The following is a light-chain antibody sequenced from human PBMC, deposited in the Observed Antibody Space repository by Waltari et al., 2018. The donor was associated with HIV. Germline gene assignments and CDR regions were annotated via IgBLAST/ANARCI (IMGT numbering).Light chain of an antibody. CDR3: QAWDSSVHVV. CDR1: NLGEKY. CDR2: QDR. V-gene: IGLV3-1*01. Sequence: SYELTQPPSVSVSPGQTATITCSGDNLGEKYVSWYQKKPGQSPLLVIYQDRKRSSGIPDRFSGSNSVNTATLTISATQDVDEADYYCQAWDSSVHVVFGGGTKLTVL. J-gene: IGLJ2*01.